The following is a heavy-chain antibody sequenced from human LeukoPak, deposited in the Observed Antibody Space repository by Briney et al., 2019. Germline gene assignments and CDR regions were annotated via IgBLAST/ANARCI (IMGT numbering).Heavy chain of an antibody. Sequence: SETLSLTCAVYGGSFSGYYWSWIRQPPGKGLEWIGEINHSGSTNYNPSLKSRVTISVDTSKNQFSLKLSSVTAADTAVYYCARGPNTYYYDSSGTFDYWGQGTLVTVSS. V-gene: IGHV4-34*01. J-gene: IGHJ4*02. D-gene: IGHD3-22*01. CDR2: INHSGST. CDR1: GGSFSGYY. CDR3: ARGPNTYYYDSSGTFDY.